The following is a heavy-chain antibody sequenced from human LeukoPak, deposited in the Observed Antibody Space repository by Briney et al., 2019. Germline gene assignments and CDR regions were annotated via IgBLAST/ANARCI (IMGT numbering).Heavy chain of an antibody. J-gene: IGHJ5*02. CDR1: GYTFTGYY. D-gene: IGHD2-15*01. CDR2: INPNSGGT. V-gene: IGHV1-2*02. CDR3: AREGCYSCYWFDP. Sequence: ASVKVSCKASGYTFTGYYMHWVRQAPGQGLEGMGWINPNSGGTNYAQKFQGRVTMTRDTSISTAYMELSRLRSDDTAVYYCAREGCYSCYWFDPWGQGTLVTVSS.